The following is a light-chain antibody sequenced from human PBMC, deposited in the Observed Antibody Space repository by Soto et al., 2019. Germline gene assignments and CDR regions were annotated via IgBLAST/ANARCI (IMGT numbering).Light chain of an antibody. J-gene: IGKJ4*01. CDR3: QQYHSFPLT. Sequence: DIQMTQSPSTLSASLGDRGTFTCRASQSISSWLAWYQQKPGKAPKLLIFDASSLESGVPSRFSGSGSGTEFTLTLSSLQPDDFATDYCQQYHSFPLTFGGGTKVELK. CDR1: QSISSW. CDR2: DAS. V-gene: IGKV1-5*01.